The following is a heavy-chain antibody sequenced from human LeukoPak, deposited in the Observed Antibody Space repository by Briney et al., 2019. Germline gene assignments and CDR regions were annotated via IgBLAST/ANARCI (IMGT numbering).Heavy chain of an antibody. Sequence: GETLKIFCKGSGYSFTSYWIGWVRQMPGKGLEWMGIIYPGDSDTRYSPSLQGQVTISADKSISTAYLQWCSLKASDTAMYYCARFLTGSSWFHDAFDIWGQGTMVTVSS. D-gene: IGHD6-13*01. V-gene: IGHV5-51*03. CDR1: GYSFTSYW. CDR3: ARFLTGSSWFHDAFDI. J-gene: IGHJ3*02. CDR2: IYPGDSDT.